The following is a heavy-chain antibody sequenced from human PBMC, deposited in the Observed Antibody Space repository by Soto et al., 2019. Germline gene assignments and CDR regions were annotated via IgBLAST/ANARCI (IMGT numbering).Heavy chain of an antibody. V-gene: IGHV3-33*01. J-gene: IGHJ4*02. D-gene: IGHD6-19*01. Sequence: LGGSLRLSCAASGFTFSSYGMHWVRQAPGKGLEWVAVIWYDGSNKYYADSVKGRFAISRDNSKNTLYLQMNSLRAEDTAVYYCARDFSNSVAVAGNFDYWGQGTLVTVSS. CDR3: ARDFSNSVAVAGNFDY. CDR1: GFTFSSYG. CDR2: IWYDGSNK.